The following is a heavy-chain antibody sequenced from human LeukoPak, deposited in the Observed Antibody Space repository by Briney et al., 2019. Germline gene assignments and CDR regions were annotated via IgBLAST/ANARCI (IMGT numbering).Heavy chain of an antibody. D-gene: IGHD2-2*01. CDR3: ATAAARGLNWFDP. V-gene: IGHV1-46*01. CDR1: GYTFTSHY. CDR2: INPTGGST. J-gene: IGHJ5*02. Sequence: ASVKVSCKASGYTFTSHYMHWVRQATGQGLEWMGLINPTGGSTGYAQKFQGRVTTTRDMSTSTVYMELSSLRSEDTAVYYCATAAARGLNWFDPWGQGTPVTVSS.